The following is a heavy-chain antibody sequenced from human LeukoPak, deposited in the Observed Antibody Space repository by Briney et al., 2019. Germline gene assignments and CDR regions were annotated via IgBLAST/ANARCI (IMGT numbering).Heavy chain of an antibody. J-gene: IGHJ6*03. D-gene: IGHD6-13*01. Sequence: GRSLRLSCAASGFTFSRNGMHWVRQAQGKGLEWVTAISYDGSNKYYADSVKGRFTISRDNSKNTLYVQMNSLRAEDTAVYYCAKEGYSRGYYSYYYMDVWGKGTTVTVSS. CDR1: GFTFSRNG. CDR2: ISYDGSNK. CDR3: AKEGYSRGYYSYYYMDV. V-gene: IGHV3-30*04.